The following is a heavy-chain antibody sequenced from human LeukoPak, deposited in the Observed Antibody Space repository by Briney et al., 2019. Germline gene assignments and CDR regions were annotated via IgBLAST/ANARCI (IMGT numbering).Heavy chain of an antibody. CDR1: GGSISSSSYY. V-gene: IGHV4-39*07. CDR2: IYYSGST. D-gene: IGHD2/OR15-2a*01. J-gene: IGHJ5*02. CDR3: ARASVRNWFDP. Sequence: PSETLSLTCTVSGGSISSSSYYWGWIRQPPGKGLEWIGSIYYSGSTYYNPSLKGRVTISVDTSKNQFSLKLSSVTAADTAVYYCARASVRNWFDPWGQGTLVTVSS.